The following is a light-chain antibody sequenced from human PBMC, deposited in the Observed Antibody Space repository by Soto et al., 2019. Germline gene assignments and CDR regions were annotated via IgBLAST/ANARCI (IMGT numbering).Light chain of an antibody. CDR2: GES. CDR1: QSVTGTY. V-gene: IGKV3-20*01. Sequence: EIVLTQSPGTLSLSPGDRATLSCRASQSVTGTYLAWYQHKPGPAPRLLIYGESIRATGIPDRFSGSGAGTDFTLPISRLQPDDFAVYYCQQYGNTQWTFGQGTKVEI. J-gene: IGKJ1*01. CDR3: QQYGNTQWT.